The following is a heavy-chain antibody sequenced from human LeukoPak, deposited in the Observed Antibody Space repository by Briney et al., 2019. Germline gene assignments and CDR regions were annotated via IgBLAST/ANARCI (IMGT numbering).Heavy chain of an antibody. CDR1: GFTFSSYA. CDR3: ARDLGHDYGDY. Sequence: PGRSLRLSCAASGFTFSSYAMHWVRQAPGKGLEWVAVISYDGSNKYYADSVKGRFSISRDNSKNTLYLQMNSLRAEDTAVYYCARDLGHDYGDYWGQGTLVTVSS. V-gene: IGHV3-30-3*01. CDR2: ISYDGSNK. J-gene: IGHJ4*02.